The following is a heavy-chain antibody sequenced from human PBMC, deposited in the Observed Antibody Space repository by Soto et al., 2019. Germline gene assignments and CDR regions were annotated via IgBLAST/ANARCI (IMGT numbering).Heavy chain of an antibody. CDR2: ISGTSPTT. CDR3: ARDRDGDEDFDS. J-gene: IGHJ4*02. CDR1: GFTFSTYD. D-gene: IGHD2-15*01. Sequence: GGSLRLSCAASGFTFSTYDMNWVRQAPGKGLKWISFISGTSPTTSYADSVRGRFTISRDDARNSLYLQMNSLRDDDTAVYYCARDRDGDEDFDSWGQGTLVTVSS. V-gene: IGHV3-48*02.